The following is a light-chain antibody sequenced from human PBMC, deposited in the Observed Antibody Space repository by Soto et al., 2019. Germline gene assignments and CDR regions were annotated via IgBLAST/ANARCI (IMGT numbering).Light chain of an antibody. V-gene: IGKV3D-15*01. CDR3: QHYNSYSEA. Sequence: EIVMTQSPATLSVSPGERATLSCRASQSVSSSYLAWYQHKPGRAPRLLIDGTSSRATGIPDRFSGSGSGTEFTLTISSLQPDDFATYYCQHYNSYSEAFGQGTKVDIK. J-gene: IGKJ1*01. CDR1: QSVSSSY. CDR2: GTS.